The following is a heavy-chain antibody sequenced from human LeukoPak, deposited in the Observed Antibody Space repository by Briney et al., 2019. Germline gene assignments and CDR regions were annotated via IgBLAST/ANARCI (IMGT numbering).Heavy chain of an antibody. CDR1: GFTFSSYG. CDR3: ARDLSDIVVVPAAIQGYYYYGMDV. Sequence: PGGSLRLSCAASGFTFSSYGMHWVRQAPGKGLEWVAVISFDGSNKYQADSVIGRFTISRDNSKNTLYLQMNSLRAEDTAVYYCARDLSDIVVVPAAIQGYYYYGMDVWGQGTTVTVSS. V-gene: IGHV3-30-3*01. J-gene: IGHJ6*02. CDR2: ISFDGSNK. D-gene: IGHD2-2*01.